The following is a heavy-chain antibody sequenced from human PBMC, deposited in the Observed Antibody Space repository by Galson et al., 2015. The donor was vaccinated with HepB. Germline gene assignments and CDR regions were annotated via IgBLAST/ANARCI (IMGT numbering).Heavy chain of an antibody. CDR2: INHSGST. CDR3: AREDSEYGDYSYWYFDL. D-gene: IGHD4-17*01. V-gene: IGHV4-34*01. CDR1: GGSFSGYY. Sequence: SETLSLTCAVYGGSFSGYYWSWIRQPPGKGLEWIGEINHSGSTNYNPSLKSRVTISVDTSKNQFSLKLSSVTAADTAVYYCAREDSEYGDYSYWYFDLWGRGTLVTVSS. J-gene: IGHJ2*01.